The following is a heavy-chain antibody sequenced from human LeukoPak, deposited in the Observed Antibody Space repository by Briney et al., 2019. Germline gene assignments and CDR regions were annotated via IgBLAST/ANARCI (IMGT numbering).Heavy chain of an antibody. J-gene: IGHJ4*02. D-gene: IGHD6-25*01. Sequence: GGSLRLSCAASGFTFSSHWMHWVRQAPGRGLVWVSRIKDDGSHTNYADSVKGRFTISRDNAKNTLPLQMNSLRAEDTAVYYCARGSGIITGIDEWGQGTLVTVSS. CDR2: IKDDGSHT. V-gene: IGHV3-74*01. CDR3: ARGSGIITGIDE. CDR1: GFTFSSHW.